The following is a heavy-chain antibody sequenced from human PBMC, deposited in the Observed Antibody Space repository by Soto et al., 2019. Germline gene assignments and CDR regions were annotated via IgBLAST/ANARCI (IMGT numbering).Heavy chain of an antibody. CDR2: ILVGGSP. V-gene: IGHV3-23*01. Sequence: GGSLRLSCAVSGFICSSYDMSWVRQAPGKGLEWVSTILVGGSPHYEDSVKGRFTISRDTSKNTVYLQMNSLTAGDTAVYYCAKATATSGGAFEIYGQGPMLTVSS. D-gene: IGHD1-1*01. CDR1: GFICSSYD. J-gene: IGHJ3*02. CDR3: AKATATSGGAFEI.